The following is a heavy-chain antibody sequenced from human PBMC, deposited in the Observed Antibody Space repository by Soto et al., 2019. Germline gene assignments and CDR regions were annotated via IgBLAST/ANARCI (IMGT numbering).Heavy chain of an antibody. CDR3: ASSPYCTDGVCFDYGYFDL. V-gene: IGHV4-39*01. CDR2: IYYTGTT. J-gene: IGHJ2*01. Sequence: QLQLQESGPGLVKPSETLSRTCTVSGASITSNNYYWGWVRQPPGKGLEWIGSIYYTGTTYYNPSLKSRVTLSVDTSKNQFSLKLRSVTAADTAVYYCASSPYCTDGVCFDYGYFDLWGRGALVTVSS. CDR1: GASITSNNYY. D-gene: IGHD2-8*01.